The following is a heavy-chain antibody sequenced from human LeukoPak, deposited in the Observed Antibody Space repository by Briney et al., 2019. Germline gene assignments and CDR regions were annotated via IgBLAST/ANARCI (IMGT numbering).Heavy chain of an antibody. CDR2: IRYDGSNK. CDR1: GFTFSSYG. D-gene: IGHD5-18*01. V-gene: IGHV3-30*02. Sequence: GGSLRLSCAASGFTFSSYGIHWVRQAPGKGLEWVAFIRYDGSNKYYADSVKGRFTISRDNSKNTLYLQMNSLRAEDTAVYYCAKVAYSYGPHFDYWGQGTLVTVSS. CDR3: AKVAYSYGPHFDY. J-gene: IGHJ4*02.